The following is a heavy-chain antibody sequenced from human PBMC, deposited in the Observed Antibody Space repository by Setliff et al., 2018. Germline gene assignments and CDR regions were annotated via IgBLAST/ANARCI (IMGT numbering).Heavy chain of an antibody. V-gene: IGHV3-48*01. CDR3: ARGMVRGVSSRWYFDL. J-gene: IGHJ2*01. Sequence: LRLSCAASRFTFSSYSMNWVRQAPGKGLEWVSYISSSSSTIYYADSVKGRFTISRDNAKNSLYLQMNSLRAEDTAVYYCARGMVRGVSSRWYFDLWGRGTLVTVSS. CDR2: ISSSSSTI. D-gene: IGHD3-10*01. CDR1: RFTFSSYS.